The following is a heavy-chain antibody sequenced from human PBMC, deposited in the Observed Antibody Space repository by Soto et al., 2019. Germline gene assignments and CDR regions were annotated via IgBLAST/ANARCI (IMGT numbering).Heavy chain of an antibody. CDR1: GFTFSNAW. D-gene: IGHD3-10*01. J-gene: IGHJ4*02. Sequence: EVQLVESGGGLVKPGGSLRLSCAASGFTFSNAWMSWVGQAPGKGLEWVGRIKSKTDGGTTDYAAPVKGRFTISRDDSKNTLYLQMNSLKTEDTAVYYCTTDLHYGSGSYSLYWGQGTLVTVSS. V-gene: IGHV3-15*01. CDR2: IKSKTDGGTT. CDR3: TTDLHYGSGSYSLY.